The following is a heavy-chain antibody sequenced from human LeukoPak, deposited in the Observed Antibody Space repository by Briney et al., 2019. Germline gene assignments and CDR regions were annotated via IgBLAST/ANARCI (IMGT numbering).Heavy chain of an antibody. CDR2: ISFDGVNT. V-gene: IGHV3-30*04. J-gene: IGHJ6*03. CDR3: ARGQGYESYYYMDV. D-gene: IGHD2-2*01. CDR1: GFTFSTYA. Sequence: GGSLTLSCAASGFTFSTYAIHWVRQAPGKGLEWVADISFDGVNTFYADSVKGRFTISRDNSNNTVYLQMNNLRPENTAVFYCARGQGYESYYYMDVWGKGTTVSV.